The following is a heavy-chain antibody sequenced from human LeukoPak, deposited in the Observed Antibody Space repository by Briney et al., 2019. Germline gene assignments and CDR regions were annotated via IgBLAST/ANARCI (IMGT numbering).Heavy chain of an antibody. CDR3: ARQGSGYSPFDC. CDR2: IYYSGST. CDR1: GGSISSYY. Sequence: PSETLSLTCSVSGGSISSYYWSWIRQPPGRGLEWIGYIYYSGSTNYNPSLKSRVTISVDTSKNQFSLELSSVTTADTAVYYFARQGSGYSPFDCWGQGTLVTVSS. D-gene: IGHD3-22*01. V-gene: IGHV4-59*01. J-gene: IGHJ4*02.